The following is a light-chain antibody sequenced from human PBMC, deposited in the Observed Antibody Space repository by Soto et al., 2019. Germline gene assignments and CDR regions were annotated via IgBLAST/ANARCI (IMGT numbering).Light chain of an antibody. J-gene: IGKJ1*01. CDR3: QHYNSYPWT. Sequence: DIQMTQSPSTVSASVGDRVTISCRASQSISSFVAWYQQKPGKAPKLLIYDASSLESGVPSTFSGSGSGTEFTLTISSLQPDDFATYYCQHYNSYPWTFGQGTMADIK. CDR2: DAS. CDR1: QSISSF. V-gene: IGKV1-5*01.